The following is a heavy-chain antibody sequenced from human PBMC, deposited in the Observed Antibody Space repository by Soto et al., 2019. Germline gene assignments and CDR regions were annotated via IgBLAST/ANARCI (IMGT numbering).Heavy chain of an antibody. V-gene: IGHV3-21*01. CDR3: ARDPTDYDFWSGYPKPPDYYYYGMDV. CDR2: ISSSSSYI. D-gene: IGHD3-3*01. CDR1: GFTFSSYS. J-gene: IGHJ6*02. Sequence: GGSLRLSCAASGFTFSSYSMNWVRQAPGKGLEWVSSISSSSSYIYYADSVKGRFTISRDNAKNSLYLQMNSLRAEDTAVYYCARDPTDYDFWSGYPKPPDYYYYGMDVWGQGTTVTVSS.